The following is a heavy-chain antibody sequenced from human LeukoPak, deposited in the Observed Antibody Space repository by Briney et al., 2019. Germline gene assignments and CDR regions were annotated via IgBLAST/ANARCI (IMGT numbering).Heavy chain of an antibody. CDR1: GYTFTTCA. Sequence: ASVKVSCKASGYTFTTCAIHWVRQAPGQRLEWMGLINTGDGDTIYSQKFQGRVTITRDTSASTAYLELDSLTSEDTAVYYCAKGSSMGPISFYLDYWGQGTLVAVSS. V-gene: IGHV1-3*04. CDR2: INTGDGDT. CDR3: AKGSSMGPISFYLDY. D-gene: IGHD5-24*01. J-gene: IGHJ4*02.